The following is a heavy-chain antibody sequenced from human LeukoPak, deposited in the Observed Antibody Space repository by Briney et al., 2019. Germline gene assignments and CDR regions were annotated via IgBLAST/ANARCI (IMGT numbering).Heavy chain of an antibody. CDR1: GYTFTGYY. J-gene: IGHJ4*02. D-gene: IGHD1-1*01. CDR3: ALLRYNWNLDVPVGGSSDY. V-gene: IGHV1-2*02. CDR2: INPNSGGT. Sequence: ASVKVPCTASGYTFTGYYMHWVRQAPGQGLEWMGWINPNSGGTNYAQKFQGRVTMTRDTSISTACMELSRLRSDDTAVYYCALLRYNWNLDVPVGGSSDYWGQGTLVTVSS.